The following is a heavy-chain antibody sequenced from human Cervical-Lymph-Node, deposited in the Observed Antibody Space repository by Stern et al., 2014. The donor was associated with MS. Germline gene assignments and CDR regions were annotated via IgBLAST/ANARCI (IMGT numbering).Heavy chain of an antibody. Sequence: EDQLVESGGGLVQPGGSLRLSCAASGFTFSSYAMSWVRQAPGKGLEWVSAISGSGGSTYYADSVKGRFTISRDNSKNTLYLQMNSLRAEDTAVYYCAKATYYDFWSGYSQPNWFDPWGQGTLVTVSS. CDR2: ISGSGGST. CDR1: GFTFSSYA. D-gene: IGHD3-3*01. CDR3: AKATYYDFWSGYSQPNWFDP. V-gene: IGHV3-23*04. J-gene: IGHJ5*02.